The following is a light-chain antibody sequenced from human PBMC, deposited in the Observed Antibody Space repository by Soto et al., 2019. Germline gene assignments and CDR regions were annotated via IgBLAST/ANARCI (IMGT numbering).Light chain of an antibody. CDR2: DAS. CDR3: QQYGSSGT. CDR1: QTVRNNY. Sequence: EFVLTQSPGTLCLSPGGRATLSCRASQTVRNNYLAWYQQKPGQAPRLLIYDASSRATGIPDRFSGSGSGTDFTLTISRLEPEDFAVYYCQQYGSSGTFGQGTRWIS. J-gene: IGKJ1*01. V-gene: IGKV3-20*01.